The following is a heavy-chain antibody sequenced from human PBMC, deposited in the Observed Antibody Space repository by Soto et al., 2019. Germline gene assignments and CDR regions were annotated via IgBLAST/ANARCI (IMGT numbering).Heavy chain of an antibody. CDR1: GYTFTGHY. J-gene: IGHJ4*02. Sequence: ASVKVSCKASGYTFTGHYIHWVRQAPEQGPEWMGEIGPESGATRYAQKFQGRVTMTRDMSITTVYMELNNLSPDDTAVYYCGRGRSGQIVVFYWGQRTPVTVSS. V-gene: IGHV1-2*02. CDR3: GRGRSGQIVVFY. D-gene: IGHD5-12*01. CDR2: IGPESGAT.